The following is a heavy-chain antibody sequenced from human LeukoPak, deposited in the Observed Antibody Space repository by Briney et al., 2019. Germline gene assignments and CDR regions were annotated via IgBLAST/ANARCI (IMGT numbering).Heavy chain of an antibody. CDR2: ISGSGGST. CDR1: GFTFSSYA. J-gene: IGHJ6*04. CDR3: AKDHGIAVAPDGMDV. V-gene: IGHV3-23*01. Sequence: GGSLRLSCAASGFTFSSYAMSWVRQAPGKGLEWVSAISGSGGSTYYADSVKGRFTISRDNSKNTLYLQTNSLRAEDTAVYYCAKDHGIAVAPDGMDVWGKGTTVTVSS. D-gene: IGHD6-19*01.